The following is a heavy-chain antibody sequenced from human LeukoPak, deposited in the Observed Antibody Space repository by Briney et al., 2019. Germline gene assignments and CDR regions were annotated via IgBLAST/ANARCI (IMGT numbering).Heavy chain of an antibody. Sequence: RGALRISCSAPGFTFSTYWMSLVRQAPGKGLEWVANIKEDGSEKNYADSVKGRFTISRDNAKNSMYLQMKSLRDEDMAVYYCARGYSCGYWGQGTLVIVSS. J-gene: IGHJ4*02. V-gene: IGHV3-7*04. CDR1: GFTFSTYW. CDR2: IKEDGSEK. D-gene: IGHD5-18*01. CDR3: ARGYSCGY.